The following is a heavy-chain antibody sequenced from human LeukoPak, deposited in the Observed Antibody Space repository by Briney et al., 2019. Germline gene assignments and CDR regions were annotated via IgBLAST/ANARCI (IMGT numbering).Heavy chain of an antibody. V-gene: IGHV3-48*01. CDR2: ISSSSSTI. D-gene: IGHD4-17*01. J-gene: IGHJ4*02. Sequence: GGSLRLSCAASGFTFSSYSMNWVRQAPGKGLEWVSYISSSSSTIYYADSVKGRFTISRDNAKNSLYLQMNSLRAEDTAVYYCARGGATVTTGARSRKTFDYWGQGTLVTVSS. CDR1: GFTFSSYS. CDR3: ARGGATVTTGARSRKTFDY.